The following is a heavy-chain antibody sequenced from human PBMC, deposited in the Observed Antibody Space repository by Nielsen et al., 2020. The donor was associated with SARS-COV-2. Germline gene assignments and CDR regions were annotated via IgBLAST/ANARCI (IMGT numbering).Heavy chain of an antibody. CDR3: TTYYYDSSGSHYFDY. V-gene: IGHV3-23*01. J-gene: IGHJ4*02. CDR1: GFTFRSHA. CDR2: ISGSGGST. D-gene: IGHD3-22*01. Sequence: GESLKISCAASGFTFRSHAMTWVRQAPGKGLEWVSAISGSGGSTYYADSVKGRFTISRDNSKNTLYLQMNSLRAEDTAVYYCTTYYYDSSGSHYFDYWGQGTLVTVSS.